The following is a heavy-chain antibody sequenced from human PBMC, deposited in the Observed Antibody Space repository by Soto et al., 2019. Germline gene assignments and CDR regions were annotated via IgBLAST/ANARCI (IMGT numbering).Heavy chain of an antibody. J-gene: IGHJ4*02. CDR2: ISSSSSYI. D-gene: IGHD5-12*01. V-gene: IGHV3-21*01. CDR3: VKLSAEALGGYEGLADY. Sequence: GSLRLSCTASGFTFSSYSINWVRQAAGKGLEWVSFISSSSSYINYADSVKGRFTISGDNAKNSVFLQMDSLRDEDTALYYCVKLSAEALGGYEGLADYWGQGTLVTVSS. CDR1: GFTFSSYS.